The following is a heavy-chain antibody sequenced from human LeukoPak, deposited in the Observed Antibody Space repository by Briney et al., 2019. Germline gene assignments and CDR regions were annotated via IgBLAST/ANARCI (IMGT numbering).Heavy chain of an antibody. Sequence: SVKVSCKASGGTFSSYAISWVRQAPGQGLEWMGRIIPILGIANYAQKFQGRVTITADKSTSTAYMELNSLRAEDTAVYYCARDARIYYGLDCWGQGTLVTVSS. D-gene: IGHD3-10*01. CDR2: IIPILGIA. J-gene: IGHJ4*02. CDR3: ARDARIYYGLDC. CDR1: GGTFSSYA. V-gene: IGHV1-69*04.